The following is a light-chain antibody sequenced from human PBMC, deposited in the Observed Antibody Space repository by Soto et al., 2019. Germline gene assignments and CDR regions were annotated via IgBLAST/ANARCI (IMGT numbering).Light chain of an antibody. CDR1: ISNIGKDT. J-gene: IGLJ3*02. V-gene: IGLV1-44*01. CDR3: AAWNASVWV. CDR2: RNG. Sequence: QSVLTQPPSVSGTPGLRVNISCSGGISNIGKDTVNWYQQLPGTAPKLLIYRNGQRPSGVPDRFSGSKSGASASLDISGLRSEDEADYYCAAWNASVWVFGGGTKLTVL.